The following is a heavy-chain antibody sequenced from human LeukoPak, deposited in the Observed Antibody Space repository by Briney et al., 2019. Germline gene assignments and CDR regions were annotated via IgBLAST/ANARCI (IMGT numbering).Heavy chain of an antibody. CDR1: GGTFSSYA. J-gene: IGHJ4*02. Sequence: SVKVSCKASGGTFSSYAISWVRQAPGQGLEWMGRTIPILGIANYAQKFQGRVTITADKSTSTAYMELSSLRSEDTAVYYCARVSTTGTTIDYWGQGTLVTVSS. V-gene: IGHV1-69*04. D-gene: IGHD1-1*01. CDR3: ARVSTTGTTIDY. CDR2: TIPILGIA.